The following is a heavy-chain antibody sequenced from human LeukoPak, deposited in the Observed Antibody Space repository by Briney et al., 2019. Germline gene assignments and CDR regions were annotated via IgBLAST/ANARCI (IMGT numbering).Heavy chain of an antibody. CDR2: ISWNSGSI. D-gene: IGHD6-6*01. CDR3: AKDIGSSSLFDY. Sequence: PGGSLRLSCAASGFTFDDYAMHWVRQAPGKGLEWVSGISWNSGSIGYADSVKGRFTISRDNAKNSLYLQMNSLRAEDMALYYCAKDIGSSSLFDYWGQGTLVTVSS. V-gene: IGHV3-9*03. CDR1: GFTFDDYA. J-gene: IGHJ4*02.